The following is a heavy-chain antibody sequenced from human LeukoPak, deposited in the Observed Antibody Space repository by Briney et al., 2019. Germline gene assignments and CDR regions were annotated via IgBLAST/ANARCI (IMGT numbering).Heavy chain of an antibody. J-gene: IGHJ4*02. Sequence: GASVKVSCKASGGTFISYAISWVRQAPGQGLEWMGGIIPIFGTANYAQKFQGRVTITADESTSTAYMELSSLRSEDTAVYYCARGPNYYDSSGYFELDYWGQGTLVTVSS. CDR3: ARGPNYYDSSGYFELDY. CDR1: GGTFISYA. V-gene: IGHV1-69*13. CDR2: IIPIFGTA. D-gene: IGHD3-22*01.